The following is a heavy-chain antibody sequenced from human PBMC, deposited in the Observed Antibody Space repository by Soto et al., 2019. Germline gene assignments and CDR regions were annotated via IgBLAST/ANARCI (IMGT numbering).Heavy chain of an antibody. D-gene: IGHD3-16*01. CDR3: ARDGGWLTSSWFDP. V-gene: IGHV3-48*03. CDR1: GFTFSSYE. J-gene: IGHJ5*02. CDR2: ISSSGSTI. Sequence: GGSLILSCAASGFTFSSYEMNWVRQAPGKGLEWVSYISSSGSTIYYADSVKGLFTISRDNAKNSLYLQMNSLRAEDTAVYYCARDGGWLTSSWFDPWGQGTLVT.